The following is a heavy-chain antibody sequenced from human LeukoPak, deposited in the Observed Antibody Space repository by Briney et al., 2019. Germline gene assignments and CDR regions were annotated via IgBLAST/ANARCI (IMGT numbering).Heavy chain of an antibody. CDR1: GCTFTSYG. Sequence: GASVKVSCKASGCTFTSYGISWVRQAPGQGLEWMGWISAYNGNTNYAQKLQGRVTMTTDTSTSTAYMELRSLRSDDTAVYYCARVTSPGYDFWSGYYTFDYWGQGTLVTVSS. CDR2: ISAYNGNT. D-gene: IGHD3-3*01. J-gene: IGHJ4*02. V-gene: IGHV1-18*01. CDR3: ARVTSPGYDFWSGYYTFDY.